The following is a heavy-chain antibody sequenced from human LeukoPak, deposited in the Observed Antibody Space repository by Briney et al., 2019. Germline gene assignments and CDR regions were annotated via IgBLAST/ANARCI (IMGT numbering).Heavy chain of an antibody. Sequence: PGGSLRLSCAASGFTFSSYEMNWVRQAPGKGLEWVSYISSSGSTIYYADSVKGRFTISRDNAKNSLYLQMNSLRAEDTAVYYCARDLTLDYGGTNYFDYWGQGTLVTVSS. D-gene: IGHD4-23*01. J-gene: IGHJ4*02. CDR1: GFTFSSYE. CDR3: ARDLTLDYGGTNYFDY. V-gene: IGHV3-48*03. CDR2: ISSSGSTI.